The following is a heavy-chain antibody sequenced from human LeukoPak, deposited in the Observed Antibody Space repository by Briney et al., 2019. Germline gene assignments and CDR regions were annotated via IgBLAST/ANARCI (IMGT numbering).Heavy chain of an antibody. J-gene: IGHJ3*02. Sequence: GGSLRLSCAASGFTVSSNYMSWVRQAPGKGLEWVSVIYSGGSTYYADSVKGRFTISRHNSKNTLYLQMNSLRAEDTAVYYCARGKYYDSSGYADAFDIWGQGTMVTVSS. CDR2: IYSGGST. V-gene: IGHV3-53*04. D-gene: IGHD3-22*01. CDR3: ARGKYYDSSGYADAFDI. CDR1: GFTVSSNY.